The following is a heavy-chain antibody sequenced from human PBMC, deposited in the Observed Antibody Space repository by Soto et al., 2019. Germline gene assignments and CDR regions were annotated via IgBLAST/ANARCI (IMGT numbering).Heavy chain of an antibody. V-gene: IGHV4-39*01. J-gene: IGHJ4*02. CDR2: IYYSGST. D-gene: IGHD2-2*01. Sequence: SETLSLTCTVSGGSISSSSYYWGWIRQPPGKGLEWIGSIYYSGSTYYNPSLKSRVTISVDTSKNQFSLKLSSVTAADTAVYYCARQVRIVVPAAIDYWGQGTLVTVSS. CDR1: GGSISSSSYY. CDR3: ARQVRIVVPAAIDY.